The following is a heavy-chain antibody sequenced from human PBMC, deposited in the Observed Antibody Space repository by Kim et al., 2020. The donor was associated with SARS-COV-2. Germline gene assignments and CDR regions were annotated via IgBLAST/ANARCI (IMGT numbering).Heavy chain of an antibody. V-gene: IGHV3-13*04. Sequence: GGSLRLSCAASGFTFSSYDMHWVRQATGKGLEWVSAIGTAGDTYYPGSVKGRFTISRENDKNYLYLQMNSLSAGDTAVYYCARGGGRLAYYDYYGMDVWGQGTTVTVSS. D-gene: IGHD3-16*01. CDR3: ARGGGRLAYYDYYGMDV. J-gene: IGHJ6*02. CDR1: GFTFSSYD. CDR2: IGTAGDT.